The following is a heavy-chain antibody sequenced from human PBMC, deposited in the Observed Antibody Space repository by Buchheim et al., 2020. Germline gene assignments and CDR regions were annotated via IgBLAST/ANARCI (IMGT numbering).Heavy chain of an antibody. V-gene: IGHV3-23*01. CDR3: AKASAAAISRPFDY. CDR2: ISGSGGST. CDR1: GFSFSTYA. J-gene: IGHJ4*02. D-gene: IGHD2-2*01. Sequence: EVQLLESGGGLVQPGGSLRLSCAASGFSFSTYAMSWVRQAPGKGLEWVSSISGSGGSTYYADSVKGRFTISRDSSKNTLCLQMNSLRADDTAIYYCAKASAAAISRPFDYWGQGTL.